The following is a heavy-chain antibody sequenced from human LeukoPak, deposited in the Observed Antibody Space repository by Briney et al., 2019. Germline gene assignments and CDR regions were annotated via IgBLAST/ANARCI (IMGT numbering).Heavy chain of an antibody. Sequence: GGSLRLSCAASGFTFSSFGMHWVRQAPGKGLEWVAVIWYDGSNEYYADSVKGRFTISRDNSKNTLYLQMNSLRADDTAVYYCARDVEMATIGWGQGTLVTVSS. D-gene: IGHD5-24*01. CDR3: ARDVEMATIG. CDR1: GFTFSSFG. J-gene: IGHJ4*02. V-gene: IGHV3-33*01. CDR2: IWYDGSNE.